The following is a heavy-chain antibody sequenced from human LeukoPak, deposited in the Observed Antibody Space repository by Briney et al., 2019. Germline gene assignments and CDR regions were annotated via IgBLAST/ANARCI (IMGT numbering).Heavy chain of an antibody. Sequence: PGGSLRLSCAASGFTFSSYWMHWVREAPGKGLVWVSRINSDGSSTSYADSVKGRFTISRDNAKNTLYLQMNSLRAEDTAVYYCARDPRYYDSSGYYYVDYYYYYGMDAWGQGTTVTVSS. CDR2: INSDGSST. V-gene: IGHV3-74*01. CDR3: ARDPRYYDSSGYYYVDYYYYYGMDA. J-gene: IGHJ6*02. D-gene: IGHD3-22*01. CDR1: GFTFSSYW.